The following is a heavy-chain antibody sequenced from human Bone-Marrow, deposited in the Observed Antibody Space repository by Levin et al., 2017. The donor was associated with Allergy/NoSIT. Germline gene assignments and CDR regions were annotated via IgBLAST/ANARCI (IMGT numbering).Heavy chain of an antibody. CDR1: GGTFNKFA. D-gene: IGHD3-9*01. CDR3: ARGDFDDYDVLSPTGY. Sequence: GASVKVSCKASGGTFNKFAFTWVRQAPGQGLEWMGGIIPILGSPSYAQKFQGRVTITADESTDTVFLELSSLRSEDTAVYYCARGDFDDYDVLSPTGYWGQGTLVTVSS. CDR2: IIPILGSP. J-gene: IGHJ4*02. V-gene: IGHV1-69*13.